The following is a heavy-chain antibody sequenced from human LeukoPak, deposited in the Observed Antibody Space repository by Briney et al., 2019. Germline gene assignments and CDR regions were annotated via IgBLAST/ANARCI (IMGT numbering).Heavy chain of an antibody. CDR2: INPNSGGT. D-gene: IGHD2-15*01. Sequence: GASVKVSCKASGYTFTGYYMHWVRQAPGQGLEWMGWINPNSGGTNYAQKFQGRVTMTRDTSISTAYMELSRLRSDDTAVYYCARYCSGGSCYEGGGNWFDPWGQGTLVTVSS. J-gene: IGHJ5*02. CDR3: ARYCSGGSCYEGGGNWFDP. CDR1: GYTFTGYY. V-gene: IGHV1-2*02.